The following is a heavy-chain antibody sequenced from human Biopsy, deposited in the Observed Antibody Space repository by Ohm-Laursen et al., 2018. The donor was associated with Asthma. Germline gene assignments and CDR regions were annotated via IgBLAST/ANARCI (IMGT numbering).Heavy chain of an antibody. D-gene: IGHD6-13*01. Sequence: SLRLSCTASGFTLRRAGMHWVRQAPGQGLEWVAVIWDDDTNKHYADSVKGRFTISRDTSKNTLFLQMNSLRAEDSAVYYCAKDKGGPRIGVAGTLDHWGQGTLVTVSS. CDR2: IWDDDTNK. CDR3: AKDKGGPRIGVAGTLDH. J-gene: IGHJ4*02. CDR1: GFTLRRAG. V-gene: IGHV3-33*03.